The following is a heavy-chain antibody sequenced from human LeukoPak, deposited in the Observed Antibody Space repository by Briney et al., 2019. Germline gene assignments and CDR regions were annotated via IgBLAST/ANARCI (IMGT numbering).Heavy chain of an antibody. CDR2: IKQDGSEK. V-gene: IGHV3-7*01. D-gene: IGHD6-13*01. J-gene: IGHJ4*02. Sequence: GGSLRLSCTVSGFTFDSYAMHWVRQAPGKGLEWVANIKQDGSEKYYVDSVKGRFTISRDNAKNSLYLQMNSLRAEDTAVYYCARDRKGKAAALDYWGQGTLVTVSS. CDR3: ARDRKGKAAALDY. CDR1: GFTFDSYA.